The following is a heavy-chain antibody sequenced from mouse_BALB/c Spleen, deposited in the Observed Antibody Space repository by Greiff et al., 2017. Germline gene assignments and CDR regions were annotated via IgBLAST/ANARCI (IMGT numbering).Heavy chain of an antibody. CDR1: GYTFTSYV. Sequence: EVQGVESGPELVKPGASVKMSCKASGYTFTSYVMHWVKQKPGQGLEWIGYINPYNDGTKYNEKFKGKATLTSDKSSSTAYMELSSLTSEDSAVYYCSIYDGYYDYFDYWGQGTTLTVSS. CDR3: SIYDGYYDYFDY. J-gene: IGHJ2*01. V-gene: IGHV1-14*01. CDR2: INPYNDGT. D-gene: IGHD2-3*01.